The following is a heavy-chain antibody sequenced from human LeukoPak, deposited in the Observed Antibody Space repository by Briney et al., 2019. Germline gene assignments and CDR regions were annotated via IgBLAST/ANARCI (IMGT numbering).Heavy chain of an antibody. D-gene: IGHD2-2*01. Sequence: PSETLSLTCTVSGGSIRSYYWSWVRQPPGKGLEYIGHIYYTGSTDYNPSLKSRVTMSLDTSKNQFSLKLSFVTAADTAVYSCARFSAHQLRSGYYYYMDVWGKGTTVTVSS. CDR2: IYYTGST. V-gene: IGHV4-59*01. J-gene: IGHJ6*03. CDR1: GGSIRSYY. CDR3: ARFSAHQLRSGYYYYMDV.